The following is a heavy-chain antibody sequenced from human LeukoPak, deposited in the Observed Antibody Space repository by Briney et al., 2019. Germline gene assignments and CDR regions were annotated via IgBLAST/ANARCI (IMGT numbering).Heavy chain of an antibody. CDR3: AREPRGGDAFDI. J-gene: IGHJ3*02. CDR1: GGSISSSSYY. V-gene: IGHV4-39*02. CDR2: FYYSGST. Sequence: SETLSLTCTVSGGSISSSSYYWGWIRQPPGKGLEWIGSFYYSGSTYYDPSLKSRVAISVDTSKNQFSLKLSSVTAADTAVYYCAREPRGGDAFDIWGQGTMVTVSS. D-gene: IGHD3-16*01.